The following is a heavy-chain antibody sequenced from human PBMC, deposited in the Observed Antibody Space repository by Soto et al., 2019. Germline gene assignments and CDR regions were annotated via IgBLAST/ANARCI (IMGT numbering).Heavy chain of an antibody. CDR2: ISAYNRNT. Sequence: QVQLVQSGAEVKKPGASVKVSCKASGYTFTSXGXXXXXXXXXXXLEWMGWISAYNRNTNYAQKLQGRVTMTTDTXXXXXXXXXXXXXXXXXXVYXCAXVIAAAADFDYWGQGTLVTVSS. D-gene: IGHD6-13*01. V-gene: IGHV1-18*01. J-gene: IGHJ4*02. CDR3: AXVIAAAADFDY. CDR1: GYTFTSXG.